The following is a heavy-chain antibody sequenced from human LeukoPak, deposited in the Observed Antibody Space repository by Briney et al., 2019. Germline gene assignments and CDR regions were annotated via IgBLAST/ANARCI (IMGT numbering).Heavy chain of an antibody. V-gene: IGHV1-8*03. Sequence: ASVKVSCKASGYTFTSYDINWVRQATGQGLEWMGWMNPNSGNTGYAQKFQGRVTITRNTSISTAYMELSSLRYEDTAVYYCARSYSGSYQSDYWGQGTLVTVSS. CDR1: GYTFTSYD. CDR2: MNPNSGNT. J-gene: IGHJ4*02. D-gene: IGHD1-26*01. CDR3: ARSYSGSYQSDY.